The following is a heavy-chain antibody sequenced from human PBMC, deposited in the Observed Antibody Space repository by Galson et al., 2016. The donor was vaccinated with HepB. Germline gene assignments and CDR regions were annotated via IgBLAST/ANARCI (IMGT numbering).Heavy chain of an antibody. V-gene: IGHV3-30-3*01. J-gene: IGHJ3*02. CDR1: GFTFSSYA. D-gene: IGHD2-15*01. Sequence: SLRLSCAASGFTFSSYAMHWVRQAPGKGLEWVAVISFDGSNKYYADSVKGRFTISRDNSKNTLYLQVNTLRAEDTAVYYCARGTFCSGDSCYSPAFDMWGQGTMVTVSS. CDR2: ISFDGSNK. CDR3: ARGTFCSGDSCYSPAFDM.